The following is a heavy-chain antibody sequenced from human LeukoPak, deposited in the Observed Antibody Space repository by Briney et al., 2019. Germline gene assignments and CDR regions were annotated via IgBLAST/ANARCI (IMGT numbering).Heavy chain of an antibody. CDR2: ISGSGGST. CDR3: AKGGNWNYLGDY. Sequence: GGSLRLSCAASGFTFSGSALHWVRQASGKGLEWVSAISGSGGSTYYADSVKGRFTISRDNSKNTLYLQMNSLRAEDTAVYYCAKGGNWNYLGDYWGQGTLVTVSS. V-gene: IGHV3-23*01. D-gene: IGHD1-7*01. CDR1: GFTFSGSA. J-gene: IGHJ4*02.